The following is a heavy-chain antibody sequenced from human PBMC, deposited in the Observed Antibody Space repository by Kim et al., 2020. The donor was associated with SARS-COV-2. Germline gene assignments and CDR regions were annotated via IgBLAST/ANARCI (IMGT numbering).Heavy chain of an antibody. CDR2: IRSKANSYAS. D-gene: IGHD6-19*01. V-gene: IGHV3-73*01. CDR3: TRVNPIAGGWYDAFD. CDR1: GFTFSGST. J-gene: IGHJ4*01. Sequence: GGSLRLSCAASGFTFSGSTMHWVRQASGKGLEWVGRIRSKANSYASAYAASVKNRITISSDDSKNMVHMQMNSLKTEATADYYCTRVNPIAGGWYDAFD.